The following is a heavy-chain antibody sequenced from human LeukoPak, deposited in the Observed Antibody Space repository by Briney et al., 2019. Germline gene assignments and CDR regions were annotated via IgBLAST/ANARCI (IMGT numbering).Heavy chain of an antibody. CDR1: GVSINNPNYC. J-gene: IGHJ6*02. V-gene: IGHV4-30-4*08. D-gene: IGHD2-8*01. CDR2: GYCNGRS. Sequence: SETLSLTCTVSGVSINNPNYCWSWVRQPPGKGLEWVGYGYCNGRSYYNPSLRSRLTMTVDTSSNQFSLELSSVTAADTAVYYCAGAGSSGPYCTIGSCYGMDVWGQGTTVTVSS. CDR3: AGAGSSGPYCTIGSCYGMDV.